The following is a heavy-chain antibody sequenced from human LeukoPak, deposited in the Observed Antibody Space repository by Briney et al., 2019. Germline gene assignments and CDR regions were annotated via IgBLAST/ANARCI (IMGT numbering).Heavy chain of an antibody. CDR2: LDWIGAST. CDR3: ATGYYRTFDY. Sequence: PGGSLRLSCAVSGLKFDDHGMSWVRQVPGKGLEWVSGLDWIGASTTYADSVKGRFTISRDNARNFLYLQMNSLKVEDTAFYFCATGYYRTFDYWGQGTLVTVSS. J-gene: IGHJ4*02. D-gene: IGHD3-16*02. CDR1: GLKFDDHG. V-gene: IGHV3-20*04.